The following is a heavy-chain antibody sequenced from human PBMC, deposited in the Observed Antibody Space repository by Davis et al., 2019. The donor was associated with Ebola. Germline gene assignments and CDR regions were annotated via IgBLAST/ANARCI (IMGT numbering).Heavy chain of an antibody. CDR3: ARQGILEWLPSYYYYYGMDV. V-gene: IGHV4-34*01. D-gene: IGHD3-3*01. Sequence: ESLKISCAASGFTFSNAWMNWVRQAPGKGLEWIGEINHSGSTNYNPSLKSRVTISVDTSKNQFSLKLSSVTAADTAVYYCARQGILEWLPSYYYYYGMDVWGQGTTVTVSS. CDR2: INHSGST. J-gene: IGHJ6*02. CDR1: GFTFSNAW.